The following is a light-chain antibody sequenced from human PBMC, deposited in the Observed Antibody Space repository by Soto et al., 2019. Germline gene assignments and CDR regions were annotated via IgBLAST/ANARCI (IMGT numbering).Light chain of an antibody. Sequence: DIQMTQSPSSLSASVGDRVSITCRASQDIERWLAWYQQKPGEAPKVLIYAASSLQSGVPSRFSGSGSGTDFSLTISSLQPEDFATYYCKQSKSFPLTLGGGTKVDI. CDR2: AAS. V-gene: IGKV1-12*01. CDR3: KQSKSFPLT. J-gene: IGKJ4*01. CDR1: QDIERW.